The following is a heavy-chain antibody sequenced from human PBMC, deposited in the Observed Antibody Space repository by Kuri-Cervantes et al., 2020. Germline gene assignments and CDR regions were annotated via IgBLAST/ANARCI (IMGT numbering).Heavy chain of an antibody. CDR1: GYTFTSYG. CDR2: ISAYNGNT. V-gene: IGHV1-18*01. J-gene: IGHJ4*02. CDR3: VRTSILCSGGSCYDD. Sequence: ASVKVSCKASGYTFTSYGISWVRQAPGQGLEWMGWISAYNGNTNYTQKLQGRVTMTRNTSISTAYMELSSLRSEDTAVYYCVRTSILCSGGSCYDDWGQGTLVTVSS. D-gene: IGHD2-15*01.